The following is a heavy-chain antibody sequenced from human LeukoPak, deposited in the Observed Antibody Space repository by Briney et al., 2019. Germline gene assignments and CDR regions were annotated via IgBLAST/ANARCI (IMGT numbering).Heavy chain of an antibody. CDR1: GFTVSSNY. V-gene: IGHV3-66*04. D-gene: IGHD6-19*01. J-gene: IGHJ4*02. CDR2: IYPDGST. CDR3: ASQGEQRYNSGWPPFDY. Sequence: GGSLRLSCAASGFTVSSNYMSWVRRAPGKGLEWGSGIYPDGSTYYADSVKGRFTISRDNSQNTLYLQMNSLRAEDTAVFFCASQGEQRYNSGWPPFDYWGQGTLVTVSS.